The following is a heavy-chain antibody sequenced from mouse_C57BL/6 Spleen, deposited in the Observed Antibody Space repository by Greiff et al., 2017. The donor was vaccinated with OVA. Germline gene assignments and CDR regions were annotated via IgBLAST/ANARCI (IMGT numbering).Heavy chain of an antibody. V-gene: IGHV1-64*01. Sequence: QVQLQQPGAELVKPGASVKLSCKASGYTFTSYWMHWVKQRPGQGLEWIGMIHPYSGSTNYNEKFKSKATLTVDKSSSTPYMQLSSLICEDCEVYYCEIGTTVPSDVWGTGTTVTVSS. CDR1: GYTFTSYW. D-gene: IGHD1-1*01. CDR3: EIGTTVPSDV. CDR2: IHPYSGST. J-gene: IGHJ1*03.